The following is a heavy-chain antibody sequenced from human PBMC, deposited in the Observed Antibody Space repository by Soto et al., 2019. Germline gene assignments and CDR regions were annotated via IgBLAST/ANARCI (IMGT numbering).Heavy chain of an antibody. CDR3: ARGYCNSPSSGTTSYGLDA. J-gene: IGHJ6*02. V-gene: IGHV5-51*01. D-gene: IGHD2-2*01. CDR2: TYPGDSDT. CDR1: GYIFCSYW. Sequence: PGESLKIAWNSCGYIFCSYWIGWVRHMPGKGLEWMGITYPGDSDTRYSPSFQDQVTISADKLSNTVYLQLSSLKASDTGTYYCARGYCNSPSSGTTSYGLDAWGQGNTVTISS.